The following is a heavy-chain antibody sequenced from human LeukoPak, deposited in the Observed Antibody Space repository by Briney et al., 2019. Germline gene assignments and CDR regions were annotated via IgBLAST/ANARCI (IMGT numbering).Heavy chain of an antibody. J-gene: IGHJ2*01. CDR1: GFTFSSYA. V-gene: IGHV3-30-3*01. CDR2: ISCDGSNK. CDR3: ARDGYSFGPGDWYFDL. D-gene: IGHD5-18*01. Sequence: GGSLRLSCAAPGFTFSSYAMHWVRQAPGKGLEWVAVISCDGSNKYYADSVKGRFTISRDNSKNTLDLQVNSLRVEDTALYYCARDGYSFGPGDWYFDLWGRGTLVTVSS.